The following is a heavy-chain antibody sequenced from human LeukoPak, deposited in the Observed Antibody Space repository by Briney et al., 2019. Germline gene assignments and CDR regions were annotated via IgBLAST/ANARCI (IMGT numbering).Heavy chain of an antibody. CDR2: IDPSDSYT. CDR1: GSRFTSFW. Sequence: HGGSLQISGQGSGSRFTSFWISWVRRLPGKGLEWMGRIDPSDSYTNYKPSFQGHVTITADKSISTDYLQWSSLKASDTAMYYCASGLYYDILTGSLGAFDIWGQGTMVTVSS. CDR3: ASGLYYDILTGSLGAFDI. D-gene: IGHD3-9*01. J-gene: IGHJ3*02. V-gene: IGHV5-10-1*01.